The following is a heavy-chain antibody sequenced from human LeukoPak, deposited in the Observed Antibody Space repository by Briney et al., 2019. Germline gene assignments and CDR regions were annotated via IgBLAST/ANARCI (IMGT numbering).Heavy chain of an antibody. CDR3: ARDKYCSSTSCYHRGNWFDP. CDR1: GGSFSGYY. CDR2: INHSGST. V-gene: IGHV4-34*01. Sequence: ASETLSLTCAVYGGSFSGYYWSWIRQPPGKGLEWIGEINHSGSTNYNPSLKSRVTISVDTSKNQFSLKLSSVTAADTAVYYCARDKYCSSTSCYHRGNWFDPWGQGTLVTVSS. D-gene: IGHD2-2*01. J-gene: IGHJ5*02.